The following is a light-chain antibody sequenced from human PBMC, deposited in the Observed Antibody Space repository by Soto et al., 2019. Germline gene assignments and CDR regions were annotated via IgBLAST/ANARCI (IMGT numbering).Light chain of an antibody. CDR3: QQYNNWRPLT. CDR2: GAS. CDR1: RSVNSN. V-gene: IGKV3-15*01. Sequence: EIGMSQSPATLSVSTGERATLSCRASRSVNSNLAWYQHKPGQAPRLLIYGASTRATGIPGRFSGSESGTEFTLTISSLQSEDSAVYYCQQYNNWRPLTFGGGTKVDI. J-gene: IGKJ4*01.